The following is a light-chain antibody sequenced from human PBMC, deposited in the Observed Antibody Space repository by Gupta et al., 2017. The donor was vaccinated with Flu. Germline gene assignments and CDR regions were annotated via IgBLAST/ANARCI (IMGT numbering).Light chain of an antibody. CDR1: ALPKQD. V-gene: IGLV3-25*03. J-gene: IGLJ2*01. Sequence: QTARITCSGEALPKQDSAWYQLKPGQAPALVIEKDRERPSGIPERFSGASSGTTVTLKISGGQAEDEADYYWQSADYGATYPVIFGGGTTMTVL. CDR2: KDR. CDR3: QSADYGATYPVI.